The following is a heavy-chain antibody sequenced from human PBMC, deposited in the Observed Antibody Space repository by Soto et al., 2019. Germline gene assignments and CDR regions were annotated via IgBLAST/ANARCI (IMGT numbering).Heavy chain of an antibody. D-gene: IGHD3-3*01. CDR3: ARSSGITIFGVVTPYYYYMDV. Sequence: QLQLQESGPGLVKPSETLSLTCTVSGGSISSSSYYWGWIRQPPGKGLEWIGSIYYSGSTYYNPSHKSRVNIPVATSKNQFSLKLSFVTAADTAVYYCARSSGITIFGVVTPYYYYMDVWGKGTTVTVSS. CDR2: IYYSGST. CDR1: GGSISSSSYY. J-gene: IGHJ6*03. V-gene: IGHV4-39*01.